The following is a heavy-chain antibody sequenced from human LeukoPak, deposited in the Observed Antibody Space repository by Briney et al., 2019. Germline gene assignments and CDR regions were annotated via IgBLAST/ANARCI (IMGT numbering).Heavy chain of an antibody. V-gene: IGHV3-30*02. Sequence: GSLRLSCAASGFTFSSYGMHWVRQAPGKGLEWVTFIRYDGSNKYYADSVKGRFTISRDNSKNTLYLQMNSLRAEDTAVYYCAKDPHPYYDFWSGSRGFDYWGQGTLVTVSS. CDR2: IRYDGSNK. D-gene: IGHD3-3*01. J-gene: IGHJ4*02. CDR3: AKDPHPYYDFWSGSRGFDY. CDR1: GFTFSSYG.